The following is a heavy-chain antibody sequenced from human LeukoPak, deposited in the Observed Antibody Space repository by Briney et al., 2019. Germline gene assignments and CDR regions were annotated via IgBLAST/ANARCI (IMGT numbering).Heavy chain of an antibody. J-gene: IGHJ6*04. CDR1: GFTFSIYG. V-gene: IGHV3-30*18. Sequence: GGSLRLSCAASGFTFSIYGMHWVRQAPGKGLEWVAVISYDGSNKYYADSVKGRFTISRDNSKNTLYLQMNSLRAEDTAVYYCAKDRLYSSGLAYYYGMDVWGKGTTVTVSS. CDR2: ISYDGSNK. CDR3: AKDRLYSSGLAYYYGMDV. D-gene: IGHD6-19*01.